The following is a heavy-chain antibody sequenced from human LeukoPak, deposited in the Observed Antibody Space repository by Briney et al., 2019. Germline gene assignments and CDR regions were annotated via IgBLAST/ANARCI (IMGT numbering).Heavy chain of an antibody. Sequence: GGSLRLSCAASGFTFSSYWMSWVRQAPGKGLEWVANIKQDGSEKYYVDSVKGRFTISRDNAKNSLYLQMNSLRAEDTAVYYCARDRGMTSLGGSYFDYWGQGTLVTVSS. CDR3: ARDRGMTSLGGSYFDY. D-gene: IGHD2-15*01. V-gene: IGHV3-7*01. J-gene: IGHJ4*02. CDR1: GFTFSSYW. CDR2: IKQDGSEK.